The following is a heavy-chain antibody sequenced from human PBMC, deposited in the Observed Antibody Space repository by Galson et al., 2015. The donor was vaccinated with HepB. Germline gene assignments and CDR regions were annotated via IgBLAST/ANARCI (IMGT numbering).Heavy chain of an antibody. CDR3: AHRRRYCSSTSCYGWFDP. V-gene: IGHV2-5*02. Sequence: ALVKPTQTLTLTCTFSGFSLTTNGMGVAWIRQPPGKTLEWLAIVFWDDNKRYSPSLKSRLTITKDTSKNQVVLTMTNMDPVDTATYYCAHRRRYCSSTSCYGWFDPWGQGTLVTVSS. J-gene: IGHJ5*02. CDR2: VFWDDNK. CDR1: GFSLTTNGMG. D-gene: IGHD2-2*01.